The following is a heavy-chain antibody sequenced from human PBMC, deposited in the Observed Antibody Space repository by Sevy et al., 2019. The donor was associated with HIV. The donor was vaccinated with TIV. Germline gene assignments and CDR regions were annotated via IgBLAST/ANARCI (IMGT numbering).Heavy chain of an antibody. CDR2: INPSGGST. CDR1: GYTFTSYY. CDR3: ARGPNDYGDFTGAFVI. J-gene: IGHJ3*02. V-gene: IGHV1-46*03. D-gene: IGHD4-17*01. Sequence: ASVKVSCKASGYTFTSYYMHWVRQAPGQGLEWMGIINPSGGSTSYAQKFQGRVTMTRETSTSTVYMGLSSLRSEDTALYYCARGPNDYGDFTGAFVIWGQGTMVTVSS.